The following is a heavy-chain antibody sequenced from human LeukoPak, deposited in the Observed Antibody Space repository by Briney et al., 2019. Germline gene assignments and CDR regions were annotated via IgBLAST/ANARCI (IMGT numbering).Heavy chain of an antibody. CDR1: GGSFSSYY. CDR3: ARGDNVLRFLEVDAFDI. D-gene: IGHD3-3*01. CDR2: INYSGST. Sequence: PSETLSLTCVVYGGSFSSYYWSWIRQPPGKRLEWIGEINYSGSTDYNPSLESRVTISVDTSKNQFSLRLSSVTAADTAVYYCARGDNVLRFLEVDAFDIWGQGTMVTVCS. J-gene: IGHJ3*02. V-gene: IGHV4-34*01.